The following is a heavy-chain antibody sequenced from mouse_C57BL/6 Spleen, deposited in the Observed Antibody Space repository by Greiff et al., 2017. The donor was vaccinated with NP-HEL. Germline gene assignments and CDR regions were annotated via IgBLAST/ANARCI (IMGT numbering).Heavy chain of an antibody. CDR2: IYPGDGDT. D-gene: IGHD2-1*01. CDR1: GYAFSSYW. J-gene: IGHJ3*01. V-gene: IGHV1-80*01. Sequence: VQLQESGAELVKPGASVKISCKASGYAFSSYWMNWVKQRPGKGLEWIGQIYPGDGDTNYNGKFKGKATLTADKSSSTAYMQLSSLTSEDSAVYFCSYGNYEGFAYWGQGTLVTVSA. CDR3: SYGNYEGFAY.